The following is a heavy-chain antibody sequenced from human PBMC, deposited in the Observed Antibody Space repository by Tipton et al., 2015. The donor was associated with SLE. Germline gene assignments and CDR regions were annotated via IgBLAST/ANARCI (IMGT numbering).Heavy chain of an antibody. CDR2: INHSGST. CDR3: ARGVIDGDFHYYYYMDV. Sequence: TLSLTCAVYGGSFSGYYWSWIRQPPGKGLEWIGEINHSGSTNYNPSLKSRVTISVDTSKNQFSLKLSSVTAADTAVYYCARGVIDGDFHYYYYMDVWGKETTVTVSS. V-gene: IGHV4-34*01. D-gene: IGHD4-17*01. J-gene: IGHJ6*03. CDR1: GGSFSGYY.